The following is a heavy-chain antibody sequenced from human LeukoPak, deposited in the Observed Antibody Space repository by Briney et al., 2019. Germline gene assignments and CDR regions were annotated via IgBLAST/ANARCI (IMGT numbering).Heavy chain of an antibody. CDR1: GYAFTGYY. Sequence: GASVKVSCKASGYAFTGYYMHWVRQAPGQGLEWMGWINPNSGGTNYAQKFQGRVTMTRDTSISIAYMELSRLRSDDTAVYYCAKVPIVRYSGSYYYFDYWGQGTLVTVSS. D-gene: IGHD1-26*01. CDR2: INPNSGGT. CDR3: AKVPIVRYSGSYYYFDY. J-gene: IGHJ4*02. V-gene: IGHV1-2*02.